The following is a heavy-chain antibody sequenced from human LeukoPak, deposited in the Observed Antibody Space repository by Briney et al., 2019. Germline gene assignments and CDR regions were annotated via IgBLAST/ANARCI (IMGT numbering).Heavy chain of an antibody. CDR3: AKGAIVVVPAALRYFDL. Sequence: GGSLRLSCAASGFTFSTYEMSWVRQAPGKGLEWVSAISGSGGSTYYADSVKGRFTISRDNSKNTLYLQMNSLRAEDTAVYYCAKGAIVVVPAALRYFDLWGRGTLVTVSS. J-gene: IGHJ2*01. D-gene: IGHD2-2*01. CDR2: ISGSGGST. V-gene: IGHV3-23*01. CDR1: GFTFSTYE.